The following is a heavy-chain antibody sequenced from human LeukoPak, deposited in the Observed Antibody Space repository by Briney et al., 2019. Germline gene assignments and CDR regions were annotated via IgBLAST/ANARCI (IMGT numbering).Heavy chain of an antibody. CDR1: GFTFSRNA. CDR2: ITGSGTTT. J-gene: IGHJ6*02. D-gene: IGHD5-18*01. V-gene: IGHV3-43*02. CDR3: AKDIAKYSYGHPHYYYYGMDV. Sequence: PGGSLRLSCAASGFTFSRNAMTWVRQAPGKGLEWVSSITGSGTTTYYADSVKGRFTISRDNSKNSLYLQMNSLRTEDTALYYCAKDIAKYSYGHPHYYYYGMDVWGQGTTVTVSS.